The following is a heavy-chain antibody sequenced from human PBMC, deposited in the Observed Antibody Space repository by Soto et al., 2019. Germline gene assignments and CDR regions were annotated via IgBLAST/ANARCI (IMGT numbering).Heavy chain of an antibody. CDR2: ISTYNGNT. CDR1: GYTFTSYG. CDR3: ARDGQTTRVGGVGGGSYNYYGMDV. Sequence: QVQLVQSGAEVKKPGASVKVSCKASGYTFTSYGISWVRQAPGQGLEWMGWISTYNGNTNYAQKLQGRVTMTTDTARSTAYMELGSLSSDAPAVYSCARDGQTTRVGGVGGGSYNYYGMDVWGQGTTVTVSS. D-gene: IGHD3-10*01. J-gene: IGHJ6*02. V-gene: IGHV1-18*04.